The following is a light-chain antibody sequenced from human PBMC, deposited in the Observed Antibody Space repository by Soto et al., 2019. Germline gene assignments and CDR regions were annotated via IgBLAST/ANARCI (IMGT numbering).Light chain of an antibody. J-gene: IGKJ1*01. CDR1: QSVSSN. CDR3: QQYGSSSWT. Sequence: EIPMTQSPGTLSASPGERATLSCRASQSVSSNLAWYQQKPGQAPRLLIYAASNTAAGIPARFSGTGSGTDFTLTISSLEPEDFAVYYCQQYGSSSWTFGQGTKVDIK. V-gene: IGKV3-20*01. CDR2: AAS.